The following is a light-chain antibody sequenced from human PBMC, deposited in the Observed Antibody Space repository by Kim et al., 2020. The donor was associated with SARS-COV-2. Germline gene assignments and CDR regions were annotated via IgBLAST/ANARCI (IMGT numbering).Light chain of an antibody. CDR2: TTD. Sequence: FTISCTLRRGSIASNYVQWYRQRPGGAPTIVIYTTDHSLPAVPARFSGSIDRSSNSASLTISGLRTEDEADYYCQSYDPTSVVVFGGGTQLTVL. J-gene: IGLJ2*01. CDR3: QSYDPTSVVV. V-gene: IGLV6-57*03. CDR1: RGSIASNY.